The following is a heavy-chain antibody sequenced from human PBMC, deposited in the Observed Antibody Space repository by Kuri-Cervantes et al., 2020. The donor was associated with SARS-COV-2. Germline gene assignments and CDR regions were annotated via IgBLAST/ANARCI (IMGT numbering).Heavy chain of an antibody. V-gene: IGHV1-2*04. J-gene: IGHJ4*02. CDR1: GYTFTDYC. Sequence: ASVKVSCKASGYTFTDYCMHWVRQAPGQGLEWMGWINPNSGGTNYAQKFQGWVTMTRDTSISTVYMELSRLRSDDTAVYYCASVSTMGVSLDWGQGTLVTVSS. CDR2: INPNSGGT. CDR3: ASVSTMGVSLD. D-gene: IGHD5-24*01.